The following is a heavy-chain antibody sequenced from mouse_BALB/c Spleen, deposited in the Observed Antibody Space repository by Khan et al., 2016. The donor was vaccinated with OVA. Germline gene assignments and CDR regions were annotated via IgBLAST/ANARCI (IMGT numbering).Heavy chain of an antibody. Sequence: EVQLQESGPELVKPGASVKISCKASGYSFTGYFMNWVMQSHGKSLEWIGRINPHIGETFYNQKFKGKATLTVDESSSTAHMELRSLASEDSAVYYCARNNGSDCDNWGQGTTLTVSS. V-gene: IGHV1-20*02. CDR2: INPHIGET. D-gene: IGHD1-1*01. J-gene: IGHJ2*01. CDR3: ARNNGSDCDN. CDR1: GYSFTGYF.